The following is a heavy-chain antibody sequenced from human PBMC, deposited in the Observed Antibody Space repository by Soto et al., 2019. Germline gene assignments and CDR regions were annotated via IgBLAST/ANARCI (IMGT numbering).Heavy chain of an antibody. Sequence: SGPTLVNPTQTLTLTCSFSGFSLSTIGVGVGWIRQSPGKALEWLALIYWSGDEHYRPSLKSRLSIIKDTSKNHVVLIMTDMDPVDTATYYCARGLATLPVFAFDIWGQGTMVTVSS. J-gene: IGHJ3*02. V-gene: IGHV2-5*01. D-gene: IGHD6-6*01. CDR3: ARGLATLPVFAFDI. CDR1: GFSLSTIGVG. CDR2: IYWSGDE.